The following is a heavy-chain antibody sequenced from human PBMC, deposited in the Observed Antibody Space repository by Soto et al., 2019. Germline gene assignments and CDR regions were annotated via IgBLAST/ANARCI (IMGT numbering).Heavy chain of an antibody. J-gene: IGHJ2*01. CDR2: ISGSGGST. CDR1: GFTFSSYA. V-gene: IGHV3-23*01. CDR3: AKAFTMIVVVIYGRMDWYFDL. Sequence: EVQLLESGGGLVQPGGSLRLSCAASGFTFSSYAMSWVRQAPGKGLEWVSAISGSGGSTYYADSVKGRFTISRDNSKNTLYLQMNSLRAEDTAVYYCAKAFTMIVVVIYGRMDWYFDLWGRGTLVTVSS. D-gene: IGHD3-22*01.